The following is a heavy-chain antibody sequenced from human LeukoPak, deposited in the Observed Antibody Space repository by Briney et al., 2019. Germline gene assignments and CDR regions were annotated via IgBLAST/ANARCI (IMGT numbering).Heavy chain of an antibody. V-gene: IGHV3-48*04. J-gene: IGHJ5*02. CDR2: ISSSSSTI. CDR1: GFTFSSYS. Sequence: PGGSLRLSCAASGFTFSSYSMNWVRQAPGKGLEWVSCISSSSSTIYYADSVKGRFTISRDNAKNSLYLQMNSLRAEDTAVYYCARGKGSWELGFVNFDPWGQGTLVTVSS. D-gene: IGHD1-26*01. CDR3: ARGKGSWELGFVNFDP.